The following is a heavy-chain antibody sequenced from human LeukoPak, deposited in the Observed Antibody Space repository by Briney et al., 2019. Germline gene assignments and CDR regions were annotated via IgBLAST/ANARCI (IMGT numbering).Heavy chain of an antibody. CDR1: GFTFSSYE. V-gene: IGHV3-48*03. J-gene: IGHJ4*02. CDR2: ISSSGSTI. D-gene: IGHD3-10*01. Sequence: GGSLRLSCAASGFTFSSYEMNWVRQAPGKGLEWVSYISSSGSTIYYADSVKGRFTISRDNAKKSLYLQVDSLRAEDTAAYYCARDRGDYASGSYYAYWGQGTLVTVSS. CDR3: ARDRGDYASGSYYAY.